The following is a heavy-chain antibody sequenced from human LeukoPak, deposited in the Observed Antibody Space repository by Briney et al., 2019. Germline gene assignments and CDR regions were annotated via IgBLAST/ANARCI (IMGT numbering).Heavy chain of an antibody. CDR2: IYYSGST. J-gene: IGHJ5*02. Sequence: PSETLSLTCTVSGGSISSYYWSWIRQPPGKGLEWIGYIYYSGSTNYNPSLKSRVTISVDTSKNQFSLKLSSVTAADTAVYYRARVKGGWFDPWGQGTLVTVSS. CDR3: ARVKGGWFDP. D-gene: IGHD3-16*01. CDR1: GGSISSYY. V-gene: IGHV4-59*01.